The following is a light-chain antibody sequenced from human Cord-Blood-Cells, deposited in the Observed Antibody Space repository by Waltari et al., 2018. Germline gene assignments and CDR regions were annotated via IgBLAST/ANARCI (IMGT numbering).Light chain of an antibody. CDR1: QSISSY. CDR2: AAS. CDR3: QQSYSTLT. J-gene: IGKJ4*01. Sequence: DIQMTQSPSSLSASVGDRVTITCRASQSISSYLNWSQQKPGKAPKLLIYAASSLQSGVPSRFSGSGSVTDFTLTISSLQPEDFATYYCQQSYSTLTFGGGTKVEIK. V-gene: IGKV1-39*01.